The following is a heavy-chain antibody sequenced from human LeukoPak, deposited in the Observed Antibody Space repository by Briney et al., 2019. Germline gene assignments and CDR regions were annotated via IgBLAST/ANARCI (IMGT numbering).Heavy chain of an antibody. CDR1: GDSISSYY. CDR3: ARLPFYDSSGY. CDR2: IYYTGNT. J-gene: IGHJ4*02. Sequence: SETLSLTCTVSGDSISSYYWSWVRQPPGKGLEWIGYIYYTGNTNYNPSLKSRVTISVDTSKNQFSLKLNSVTAADTAVYYCARLPFYDSSGYWGRGTLVTVSS. V-gene: IGHV4-59*08. D-gene: IGHD3-22*01.